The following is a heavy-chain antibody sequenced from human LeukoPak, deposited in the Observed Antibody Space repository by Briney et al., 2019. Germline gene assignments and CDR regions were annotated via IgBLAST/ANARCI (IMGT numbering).Heavy chain of an antibody. CDR3: ARVRYFDWSFDY. CDR2: ISAYNGYIGNT. D-gene: IGHD3-9*01. V-gene: IGHV1-18*01. Sequence: ASVKVSCKASGYTFTSYGISWVRQAPGQGLEWMGWISAYNGYIGNTKYAQKVQGRVTMTTDTSTSTAYMELRSLRSDDTAVYYCARVRYFDWSFDYWGQGTLVTVSS. CDR1: GYTFTSYG. J-gene: IGHJ4*02.